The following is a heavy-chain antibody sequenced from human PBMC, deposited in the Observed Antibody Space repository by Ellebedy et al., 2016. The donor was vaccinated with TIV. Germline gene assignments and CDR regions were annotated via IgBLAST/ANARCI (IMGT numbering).Heavy chain of an antibody. CDR1: GFNFSVFA. V-gene: IGHV3-30-3*01. CDR3: AREIYDSVTDFSAYYFDY. CDR2: ISYDGNNE. Sequence: GGSLRLSXAASGFNFSVFAMHWVRQAPGKGLDWVAVISYDGNNEFYSDSVKGRFTISRDNSRKTLYLQMNSLRVDDTAVYYCAREIYDSVTDFSAYYFDYWGQGALVTVSS. J-gene: IGHJ4*02. D-gene: IGHD3-9*01.